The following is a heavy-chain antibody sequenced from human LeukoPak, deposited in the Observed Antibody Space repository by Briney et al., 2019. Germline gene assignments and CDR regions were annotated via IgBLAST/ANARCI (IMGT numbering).Heavy chain of an antibody. CDR2: IFYRGST. CDR1: GGSINTYY. V-gene: IGHV4-59*12. J-gene: IGHJ3*02. Sequence: SESLSLTCTVSGGSINTYYWSWIRQPPGKGLEWIGYIFYRGSTNYNPSLKSRVTISLDTSKNQFSLKVISMTAADTAVYYCTKSDGSGLIRICGRGTMVTVSS. CDR3: TKSDGSGLIRI. D-gene: IGHD3-22*01.